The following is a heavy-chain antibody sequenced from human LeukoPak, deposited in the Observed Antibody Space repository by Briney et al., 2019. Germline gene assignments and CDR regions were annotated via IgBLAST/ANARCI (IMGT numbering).Heavy chain of an antibody. CDR2: ISGSGGST. D-gene: IGHD3-10*01. J-gene: IGHJ4*02. CDR1: GFTFNNYD. V-gene: IGHV3-23*01. CDR3: AKDYYGSGSYDKFDY. Sequence: GGTLRLSCAASGFTFNNYDMSWVRQAPGKGLEWVSAISGSGGSTYYADSVKGRFTISRDNSKNTLYLQMNSLRAEDTAVYYCAKDYYGSGSYDKFDYWGQGTLVTVSS.